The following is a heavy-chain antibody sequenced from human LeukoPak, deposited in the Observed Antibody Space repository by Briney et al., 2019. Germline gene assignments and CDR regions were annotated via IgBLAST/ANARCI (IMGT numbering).Heavy chain of an antibody. Sequence: GGPLRLSCAASGFTDSSNYMTWVRQDPGRGLEWVSVIYSDGSAYYADSVKGRFTISRDNSKTTQYLQMNSLIAEDTAVYYGARTPHSVFGAFDMWGQGTMITVSS. CDR3: ARTPHSVFGAFDM. CDR1: GFTDSSNY. CDR2: IYSDGSA. V-gene: IGHV3-53*01. J-gene: IGHJ3*02. D-gene: IGHD3-3*01.